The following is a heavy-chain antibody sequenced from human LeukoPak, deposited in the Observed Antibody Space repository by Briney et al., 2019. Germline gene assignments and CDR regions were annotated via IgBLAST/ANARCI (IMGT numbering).Heavy chain of an antibody. CDR3: AKDHSSSWYYFDY. J-gene: IGHJ4*02. D-gene: IGHD6-13*01. V-gene: IGHV3-64*01. CDR1: GFTFSSYA. Sequence: GGSLRLSCAASGFTFSSYAMHWVRQAPGKGLAYVSAISSNGGSTYYANSVKGRFTISRDNSKNTLYLQMGSLRAEDTAVYYCAKDHSSSWYYFDYWGQGTLVTVSS. CDR2: ISSNGGST.